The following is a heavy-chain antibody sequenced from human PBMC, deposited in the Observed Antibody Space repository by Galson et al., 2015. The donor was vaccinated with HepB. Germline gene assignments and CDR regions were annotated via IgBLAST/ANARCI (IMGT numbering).Heavy chain of an antibody. D-gene: IGHD4-17*01. CDR3: ARDVFRWDYGDYENYNWFDS. Sequence: SVKVSCKASGYTFTRYGISWVRQAPGQGLEWMGWISAYNGNTNYAQKLQDRVTMTTDTSTSTAYMELRSLRSDDTAVYYCARDVFRWDYGDYENYNWFDSWGQGTLVTVSS. J-gene: IGHJ5*01. CDR1: GYTFTRYG. V-gene: IGHV1-18*01. CDR2: ISAYNGNT.